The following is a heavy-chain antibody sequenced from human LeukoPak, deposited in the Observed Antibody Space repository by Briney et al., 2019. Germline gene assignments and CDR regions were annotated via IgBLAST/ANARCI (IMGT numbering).Heavy chain of an antibody. CDR1: GGSISSYY. J-gene: IGHJ6*03. CDR3: ARGPPSTYYYYMDV. Sequence: PSETLSLTCTVSGGSISSYYWSWIRQPAGKGLEWIGRIYTSGSTNYNPSLKSRVTMSVDTSKNQFSLKLSSVTAADTAVYYCARGPPSTYYYYMDVWGKGTTVTISS. CDR2: IYTSGST. V-gene: IGHV4-4*07.